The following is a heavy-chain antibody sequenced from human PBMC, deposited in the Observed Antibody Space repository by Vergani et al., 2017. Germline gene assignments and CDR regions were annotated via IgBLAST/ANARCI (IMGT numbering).Heavy chain of an antibody. CDR3: FYDFWAGYDSGDV. CDR2: IRDKAYNYAT. D-gene: IGHD3/OR15-3a*01. Sequence: EVHLVESEGGLVQPGESLKLSCATSGLTFSDSAIHWVRQTSGKGLEWIGRIRDKAYNYATVYAVSVKGRFTISRDDSKKTAYLQMNGLTTEDTAGYYCFYDFWAGYDSGDVWGKGTTVTVSS. V-gene: IGHV3-73*02. CDR1: GLTFSDSA. J-gene: IGHJ6*03.